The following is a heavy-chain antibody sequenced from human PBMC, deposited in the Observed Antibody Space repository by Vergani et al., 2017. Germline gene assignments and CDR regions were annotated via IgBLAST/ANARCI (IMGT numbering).Heavy chain of an antibody. Sequence: VQLLESGGGLVQPGGSLRLSCAASGFTFSSYAMHWVRQAPGKGLEWVAVISYDGSNKYYADSVKGRFTISRDNSKNTLYLQMNSLRAEDTAVYYCARDGETLRYSGYDYLDYWGQGTLVTVSS. CDR3: ARDGETLRYSGYDYLDY. CDR1: GFTFSSYA. V-gene: IGHV3-30-3*01. D-gene: IGHD5-12*01. CDR2: ISYDGSNK. J-gene: IGHJ4*02.